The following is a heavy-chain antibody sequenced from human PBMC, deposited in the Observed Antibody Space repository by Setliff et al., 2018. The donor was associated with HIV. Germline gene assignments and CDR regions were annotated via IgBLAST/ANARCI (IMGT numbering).Heavy chain of an antibody. CDR3: AGDRHHYVSSGFDGFDL. CDR2: IIPLFGTA. Sequence: GASVKVSCKASGGTFSNYSFSWVRQAPGQGLEWMGGIIPLFGTADYAQNFQGRVTITADASTSTAYMELNSLRSQDTAMYYCAGDRHHYVSSGFDGFDLWGQGTMVTVSS. CDR1: GGTFSNYS. V-gene: IGHV1-69*13. J-gene: IGHJ3*01. D-gene: IGHD3-22*01.